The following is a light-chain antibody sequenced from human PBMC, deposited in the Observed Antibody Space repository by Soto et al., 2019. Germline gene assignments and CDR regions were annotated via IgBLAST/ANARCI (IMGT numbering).Light chain of an antibody. CDR2: GAS. J-gene: IGKJ4*01. Sequence: EIVMTQSPATLSVSPGETATLSCRASQSVGSAVAWYQHKPGQAPRLLIVGASIRATGVPGRFSGGGSGTEFTLTLSCLQSEDFAVYYCQQYKNWPHLTFGGGTTVEIK. V-gene: IGKV3-15*01. CDR1: QSVGSA. CDR3: QQYKNWPHLT.